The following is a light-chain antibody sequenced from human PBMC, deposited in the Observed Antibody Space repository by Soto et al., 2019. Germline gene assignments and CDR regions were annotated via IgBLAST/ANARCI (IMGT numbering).Light chain of an antibody. J-gene: IGLJ3*02. V-gene: IGLV1-44*01. Sequence: QSVLTQPPSVSGTPGLRVSISCSGGISNIGKDTVNWYQQLPGTAPTLLMFNDDKRPSGVPDRFSGSRSGTSASLAINGLESDDEAVYFCSTWDESLNGWVFGEGTKLPVL. CDR1: ISNIGKDT. CDR2: NDD. CDR3: STWDESLNGWV.